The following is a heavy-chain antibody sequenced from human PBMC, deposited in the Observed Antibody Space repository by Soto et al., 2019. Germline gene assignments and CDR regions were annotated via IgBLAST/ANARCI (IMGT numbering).Heavy chain of an antibody. V-gene: IGHV3-21*01. Sequence: EVQLVESGGGLVKPGGSLRLSCAASGFTFSTYSLSWVRQAPGKGLEWVSSISSTSTYIDYADSVKGRFTISRDNAKKPQYLQMNSLRVEDTAVYYCARAPPYCSGGSCHASDYWGQGALVTVSS. CDR3: ARAPPYCSGGSCHASDY. CDR1: GFTFSTYS. J-gene: IGHJ4*02. D-gene: IGHD2-15*01. CDR2: ISSTSTYI.